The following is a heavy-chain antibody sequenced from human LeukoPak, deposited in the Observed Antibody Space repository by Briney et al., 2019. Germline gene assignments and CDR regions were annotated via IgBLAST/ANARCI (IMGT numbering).Heavy chain of an antibody. CDR2: INPDSGAT. V-gene: IGHV1-2*02. D-gene: IGHD3-16*01. CDR1: GYTFTGYY. CDR3: ARDLRQMSDYFDY. J-gene: IGHJ4*02. Sequence: ASLKVSCKASGYTFTGYYIHWVRQAPGQGLEWMGWINPDSGATNYAQNFQGRVTMTRDTSISTAYLELSSLRSDDTAVFYCARDLRQMSDYFDYWGQGTLVTVSS.